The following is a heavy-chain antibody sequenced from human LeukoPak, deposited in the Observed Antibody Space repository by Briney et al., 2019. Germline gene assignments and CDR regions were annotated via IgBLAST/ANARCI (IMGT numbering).Heavy chain of an antibody. CDR3: TKREGPMSGSYDYFDP. CDR2: IHSNGYT. CDR1: GGSISGYY. Sequence: SETLSLTCTVSGGSISGYYWSWIRQPPGQGLEWIAYIHSNGYTNYNPSLKSRVTISADTSKNQFSLKVTSVTAADTAMYYCTKREGPMSGSYDYFDPWGQGTLVTVS. J-gene: IGHJ5*02. D-gene: IGHD1-26*01. V-gene: IGHV4-4*09.